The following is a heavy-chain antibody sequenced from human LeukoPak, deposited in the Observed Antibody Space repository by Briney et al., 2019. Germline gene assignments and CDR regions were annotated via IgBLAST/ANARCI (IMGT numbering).Heavy chain of an antibody. CDR1: GYTFTAYY. Sequence: ASVKVSCKASGYTFTAYYMHWVRQAPGQGLEWMGWINPNSAVTKYAQKFQGRVTMTRDTSISTAYMEMSRLTSDDTAVYYCARVAYGGNSAGVGYWGQGTLVTVSS. CDR3: ARVAYGGNSAGVGY. CDR2: INPNSAVT. J-gene: IGHJ4*02. D-gene: IGHD4-23*01. V-gene: IGHV1-2*02.